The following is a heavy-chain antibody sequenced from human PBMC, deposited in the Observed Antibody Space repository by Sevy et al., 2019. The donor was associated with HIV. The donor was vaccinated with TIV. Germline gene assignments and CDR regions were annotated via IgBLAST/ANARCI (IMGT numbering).Heavy chain of an antibody. V-gene: IGHV1-2*02. D-gene: IGHD2-2*01. Sequence: ASVKVSCKASGYTFTGYYMHWVRQAPGQGLEWMGWINPNSGGTNYAQKFQGRVTMTRDTSISTAYMELSRLRSDDTXXXXXARXXXXXXTXCYGSWFDPWGQGTLVTVSS. CDR3: ARXXXXXXTXCYGSWFDP. CDR2: INPNSGGT. CDR1: GYTFTGYY. J-gene: IGHJ5*02.